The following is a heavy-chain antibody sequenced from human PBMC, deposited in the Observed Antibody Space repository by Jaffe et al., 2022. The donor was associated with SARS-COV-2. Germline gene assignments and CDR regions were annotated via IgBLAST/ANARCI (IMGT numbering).Heavy chain of an antibody. CDR2: IYYSGST. D-gene: IGHD3-3*01. CDR3: ATIDGTHYDDV. Sequence: QVQLQESGPGLVKPSETLSLTCTVSGASISSYYWTWIRQPPGRGLEWIGYIYYSGSTKYNPSLKSRVALSMDTSKNQFSLKLSSVTAADTAVYYCATIDGTHYDDVWGKGTTVTVSS. V-gene: IGHV4-59*01. CDR1: GASISSYY. J-gene: IGHJ6*04.